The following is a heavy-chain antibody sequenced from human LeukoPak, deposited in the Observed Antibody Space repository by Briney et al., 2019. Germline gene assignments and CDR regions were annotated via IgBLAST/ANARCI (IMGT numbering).Heavy chain of an antibody. CDR3: ARERLGYAFDI. CDR2: IYYSGST. J-gene: IGHJ3*02. D-gene: IGHD3-10*01. V-gene: IGHV4-59*01. CDR1: GGSISSYY. Sequence: SETLSLTCTVSGGSISSYYWSWIRQPPGKGLEWIGYIYYSGSTNYNPSLKSRVTISVDASKNQFSLKLSSVTAADTAVYYCARERLGYAFDIWGQGTMVTVSS.